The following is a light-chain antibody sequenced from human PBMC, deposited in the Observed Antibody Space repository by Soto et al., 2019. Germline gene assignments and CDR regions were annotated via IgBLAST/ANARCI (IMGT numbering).Light chain of an antibody. V-gene: IGKV1-12*01. CDR2: AAS. J-gene: IGKJ1*01. CDR1: QDINNR. Sequence: DIQMTHAPSSVSASVGDRVTITCRARQDINNRVAWFQQRPGRAPKYLIQAASILQSGFPSRFSATGSGTDFTLTIDSLQPEDFATYYCLQVKNFPRTFGQGTKLEIK. CDR3: LQVKNFPRT.